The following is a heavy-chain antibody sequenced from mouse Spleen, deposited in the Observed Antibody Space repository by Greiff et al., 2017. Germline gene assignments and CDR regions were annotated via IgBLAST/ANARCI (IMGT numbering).Heavy chain of an antibody. CDR1: GYSITSGYY. J-gene: IGHJ3*01. Sequence: VQLQQSGPGLVKPSQSLSLTCSVTGYSITSGYYWNWIRQFPGNKLEWMGYISYDGSNNYNPSLKNRISITRDTSKNQFFLKLNSVTTEDTATYYCARAGMWFAYWGQGTLVTVSA. CDR3: ARAGMWFAY. V-gene: IGHV3-6*01. CDR2: ISYDGSN.